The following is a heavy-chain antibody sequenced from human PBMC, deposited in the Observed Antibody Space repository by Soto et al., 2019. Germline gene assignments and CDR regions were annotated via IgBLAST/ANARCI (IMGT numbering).Heavy chain of an antibody. J-gene: IGHJ4*02. CDR1: GFTFSSYS. CDR2: ISSSSSYI. Sequence: GGSLRLSCAASGFTFSSYSMNWVRQAPGKGLEWVSSISSSSSYIYYADSVKGRFTISRDNAKNSLYLQMNSLRAEDTAVYYCARDGYYDYIWGSPKPFDYWGQGTLVTVSS. CDR3: ARDGYYDYIWGSPKPFDY. V-gene: IGHV3-21*01. D-gene: IGHD3-16*01.